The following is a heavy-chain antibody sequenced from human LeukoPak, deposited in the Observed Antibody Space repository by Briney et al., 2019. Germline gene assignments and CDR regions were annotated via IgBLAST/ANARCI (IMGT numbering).Heavy chain of an antibody. D-gene: IGHD1-14*01. J-gene: IGHJ4*02. CDR1: GGSISSGDYY. V-gene: IGHV4-30-4*01. CDR2: IYYSGST. Sequence: SETLSLTCTVSGGSISSGDYYWSWICQPPGKGLEWIGYIYYSGSTYYNPSLKSRVTISVDTSKNQFSLKLSSVTAADTAVYYCARGTVTGSGNDYWGQGTLVTVSS. CDR3: ARGTVTGSGNDY.